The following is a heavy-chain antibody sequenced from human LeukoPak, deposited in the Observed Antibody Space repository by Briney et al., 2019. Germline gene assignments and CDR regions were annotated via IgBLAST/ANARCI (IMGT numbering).Heavy chain of an antibody. V-gene: IGHV4-34*01. CDR2: INHSGST. J-gene: IGHJ1*01. Sequence: PSETPSLTCAVYGGSFSGYYWSWIRHPPGKALEWIGEINHSGSTNYNPSLKSRVTISVDTSKNQFSLKLSSVTAADTAVYYCAKTGYSSSWFAAEYFQHWGQGTLVTVSS. CDR3: AKTGYSSSWFAAEYFQH. D-gene: IGHD6-13*01. CDR1: GGSFSGYY.